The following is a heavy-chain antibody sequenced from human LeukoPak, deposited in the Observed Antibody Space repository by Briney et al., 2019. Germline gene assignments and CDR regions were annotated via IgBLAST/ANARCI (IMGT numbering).Heavy chain of an antibody. CDR2: IYYSGST. CDR3: ARELSDFWSGYSVSYYMDV. J-gene: IGHJ6*03. D-gene: IGHD3-3*01. V-gene: IGHV4-59*12. Sequence: PSETLSLTCTVSGGSISSYYWSWTRQPPGKGLEWIGYIYYSGSTYYNPSLKSRVTISVDTSKNQFSLKLSSVTAADTAVYYCARELSDFWSGYSVSYYMDVRGKGTTVTVSS. CDR1: GGSISSYY.